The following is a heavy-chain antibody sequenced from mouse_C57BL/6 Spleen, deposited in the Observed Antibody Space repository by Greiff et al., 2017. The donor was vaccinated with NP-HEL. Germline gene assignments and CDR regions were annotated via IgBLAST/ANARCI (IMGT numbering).Heavy chain of an antibody. J-gene: IGHJ2*01. CDR3: ARAGNDYGGYFDN. CDR2: INPNNGGT. Sequence: EVQLQQSGPELVKPGASVKMSCKASGYTFTDYNMHWVKQSHGKSLEWIGYINPNNGGTSYNQKFKGKATLTVNKSSSTASMELRSLTSEYSAVYYCARAGNDYGGYFDNWGQGTTLTVSS. CDR1: GYTFTDYN. D-gene: IGHD2-4*01. V-gene: IGHV1-22*01.